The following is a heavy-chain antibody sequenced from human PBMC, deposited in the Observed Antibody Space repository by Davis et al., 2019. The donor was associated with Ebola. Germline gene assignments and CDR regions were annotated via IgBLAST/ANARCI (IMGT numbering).Heavy chain of an antibody. V-gene: IGHV4-39*01. Sequence: SETLSLTCTVSGGSISSSSYYWGWIRQPPGKGLEWIGSIYYSGSTYYNPSLKSRVTISVDTSKNQFSLKLSSVTAADTAVYYCARRFWDYYDWSQGTMVTVSS. CDR2: IYYSGST. CDR1: GGSISSSSYY. CDR3: ARRFWDYYD. J-gene: IGHJ3*01. D-gene: IGHD3-10*01.